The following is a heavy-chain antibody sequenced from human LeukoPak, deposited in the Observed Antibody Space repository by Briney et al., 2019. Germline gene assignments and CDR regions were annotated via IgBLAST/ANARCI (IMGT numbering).Heavy chain of an antibody. D-gene: IGHD5-18*01. J-gene: IGHJ4*02. CDR2: ISSSGSTI. V-gene: IGHV3-48*03. CDR3: ARNGRYSYGFDY. Sequence: GGSLRLSCAASGLTFSSYEMNWVRQAPGKGLEWVSYISSSGSTIYYADSVKGRFTISRDNAKNSLYLQMNSLRAEDTAVYYCARNGRYSYGFDYWGQGTLVTASS. CDR1: GLTFSSYE.